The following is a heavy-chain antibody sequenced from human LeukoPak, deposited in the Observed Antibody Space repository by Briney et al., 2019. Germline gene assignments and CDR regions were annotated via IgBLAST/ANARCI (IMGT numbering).Heavy chain of an antibody. CDR3: ARAVPAASFY. CDR2: IYSGGST. CDR1: GFTVSSHY. D-gene: IGHD2-2*01. J-gene: IGHJ4*02. Sequence: GSLRLSCAASGFTVSSHYMSWVRQAPGKGLEWVSIIYSGGSTYYADSVKGRFTISRDNSKNALYLLMNSLRAEDTAVYYCARAVPAASFYWGQGTLVTVSS. V-gene: IGHV3-66*01.